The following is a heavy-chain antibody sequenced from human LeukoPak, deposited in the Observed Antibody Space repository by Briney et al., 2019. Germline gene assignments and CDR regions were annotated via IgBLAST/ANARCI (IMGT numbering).Heavy chain of an antibody. CDR3: ARGCRYCSGGSQDY. CDR2: ISGSGGST. J-gene: IGHJ4*02. V-gene: IGHV3-23*01. CDR1: GFTFSSYA. Sequence: GGSLRLSCAASGFTFSSYAMSWVRQAPGKGLEWVSAISGSGGSTYYADSVKGRFTISRDNSKNTLYLQMNSLRAEDTAVYYCARGCRYCSGGSQDYWGQGTLVTVSS. D-gene: IGHD2-15*01.